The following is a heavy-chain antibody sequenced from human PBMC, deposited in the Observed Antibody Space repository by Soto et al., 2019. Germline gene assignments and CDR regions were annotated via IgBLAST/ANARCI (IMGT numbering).Heavy chain of an antibody. D-gene: IGHD6-19*01. CDR3: AKRGIEVAGKYRWFDP. Sequence: EVQLLESGGGLVQPGGSLSLSCAASGFTFNYYAMTWVRQAPGTGLEWVSTISASGGTTYYADSVKGRFTISRDNSKNTLYLQMNSLRAEDTAVYYCAKRGIEVAGKYRWFDPWGQGTLVTVSS. CDR2: ISASGGTT. CDR1: GFTFNYYA. V-gene: IGHV3-23*01. J-gene: IGHJ5*02.